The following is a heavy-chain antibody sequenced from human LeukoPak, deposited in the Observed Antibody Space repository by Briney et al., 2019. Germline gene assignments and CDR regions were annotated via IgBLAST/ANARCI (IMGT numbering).Heavy chain of an antibody. J-gene: IGHJ4*02. CDR3: ARAALPYSTAGGAFDY. CDR2: IYYSGST. CDR1: GGSISSGDYY. V-gene: IGHV4-30-4*01. Sequence: SETLSLTCTVSGGSISSGDYYWSWIRQPPGKGLEWIGYIYYSGSTYYNPPLKSRVTISVDTSKNQFSLKLSSVTAADTAVYYCARAALPYSTAGGAFDYWGQGTLVTVSS. D-gene: IGHD6-13*01.